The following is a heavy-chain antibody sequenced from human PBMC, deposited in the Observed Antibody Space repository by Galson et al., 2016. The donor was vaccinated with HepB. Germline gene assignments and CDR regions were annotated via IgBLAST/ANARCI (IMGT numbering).Heavy chain of an antibody. CDR2: FSVDGSS. V-gene: IGHV4-59*01. CDR3: VRSYYVDALDI. Sequence: SETLSLTCTVSGGSINSYSWAWIRQPPGQGLEWIGFFSVDGSSNYNPSLGSRVTISTDTSKNHFSLSLTSVAAADTAVYYCVRSYYVDALDIWGQGTTVIVAS. J-gene: IGHJ3*02. D-gene: IGHD3-10*01. CDR1: GGSINSYS.